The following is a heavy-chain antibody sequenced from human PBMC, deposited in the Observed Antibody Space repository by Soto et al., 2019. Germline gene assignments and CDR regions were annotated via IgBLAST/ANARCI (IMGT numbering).Heavy chain of an antibody. CDR3: VRDSQSIAARPYFDY. Sequence: GGSLRLSCEASGFTFSSYEMNWVRQAPGQSLEWVSYISSSGSTIYYADSVKSRFTISRDKAKNSLYLQMNSLRAEDTAFYYCVRDSQSIAARPYFDYWGQGTLVTVSS. CDR2: ISSSGSTI. J-gene: IGHJ4*02. D-gene: IGHD6-6*01. V-gene: IGHV3-48*03. CDR1: GFTFSSYE.